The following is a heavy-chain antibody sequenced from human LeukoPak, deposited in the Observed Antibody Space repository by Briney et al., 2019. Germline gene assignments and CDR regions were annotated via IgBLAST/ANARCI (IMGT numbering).Heavy chain of an antibody. D-gene: IGHD4-11*01. CDR1: GGSISSGGYY. CDR2: IYYSGST. Sequence: SGTLSLTCTVSGGSISSGGYYWSWIRQHPGKGLEWIGYIYYSGSTYYNPSLKSRVTISVDTSKNQFSLKLSSVTAADTAVYYCARGDMTTVTTGFDYWGQGTLVTVSS. CDR3: ARGDMTTVTTGFDY. J-gene: IGHJ4*02. V-gene: IGHV4-31*03.